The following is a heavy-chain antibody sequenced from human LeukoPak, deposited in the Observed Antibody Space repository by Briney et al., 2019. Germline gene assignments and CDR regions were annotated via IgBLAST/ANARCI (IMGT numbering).Heavy chain of an antibody. Sequence: GGSLRLSCAASGFTFNIYWMRWVRQASAKGLEWVANIKQDGSEKYYVDSVKDRLTISRDNAKNSLYLQMNSLRAEDTAVYYCARRGSPSEEMVNWNDRYYFDYWGQGTLVTVSS. V-gene: IGHV3-7*01. CDR1: GFTFNIYW. CDR2: IKQDGSEK. CDR3: ARRGSPSEEMVNWNDRYYFDY. D-gene: IGHD1-20*01. J-gene: IGHJ4*02.